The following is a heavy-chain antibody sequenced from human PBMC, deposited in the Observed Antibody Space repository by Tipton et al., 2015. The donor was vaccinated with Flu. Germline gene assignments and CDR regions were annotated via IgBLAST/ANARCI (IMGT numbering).Heavy chain of an antibody. J-gene: IGHJ6*02. CDR2: TYYRSKWYN. V-gene: IGHV6-1*01. Sequence: GLVKPSQTLSLTCAISGDSVSSNSAAWNWIRQSPSRGLEWLGRTYYRSKWYNDYAVSVKSRITINPDTSKNQFSLQLNSVTPEDTAVYYCAIGAGIAAAENYSYYYGMDVWGQGTTVTVSS. CDR3: AIGAGIAAAENYSYYYGMDV. D-gene: IGHD6-13*01. CDR1: GDSVSSNSAA.